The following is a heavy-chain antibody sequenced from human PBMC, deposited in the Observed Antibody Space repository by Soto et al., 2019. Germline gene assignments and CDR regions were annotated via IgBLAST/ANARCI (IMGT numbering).Heavy chain of an antibody. Sequence: ASVKVSCKASGYTFTSYGISWVRQAPGQGLEWMGWISAYNGNTNYAQKLQGRVTMTTDTSTSTAYMELRSLRSDDTAVYYCARASGIFYGSGITGFYYYGMDVWGQGTTVTVSS. D-gene: IGHD3-10*01. CDR1: GYTFTSYG. V-gene: IGHV1-18*01. CDR3: ARASGIFYGSGITGFYYYGMDV. J-gene: IGHJ6*02. CDR2: ISAYNGNT.